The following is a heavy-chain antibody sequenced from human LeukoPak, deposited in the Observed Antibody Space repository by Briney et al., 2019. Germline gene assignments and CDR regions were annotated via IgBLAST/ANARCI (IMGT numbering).Heavy chain of an antibody. D-gene: IGHD1-26*01. V-gene: IGHV3-23*01. CDR3: AKAEWELNFDY. CDR1: GFTFSSYA. CDR2: ISDSGGST. J-gene: IGHJ4*02. Sequence: GGSLRLSCAASGFTFSSYAMNWVRQAPGKGLEWVSAISDSGGSTYYADSVKGRFTISRDNSKNTLYLQMNSLRAEDTAVYYCAKAEWELNFDYWGQGTLVTVSS.